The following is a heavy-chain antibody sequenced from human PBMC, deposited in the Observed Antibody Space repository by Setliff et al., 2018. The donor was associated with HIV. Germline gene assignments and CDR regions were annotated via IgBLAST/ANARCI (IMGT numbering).Heavy chain of an antibody. Sequence: PSETLSLTCAVYGGSFSDYSWNWIRQPPGKGLEWIGEINHSGSTNYNPSLKSRVTISVDSSKNQFSLKLNSVTAADTAVYYCARGGLYSPAPPGEGHFFDYWGQGTLVTVSS. CDR2: INHSGST. D-gene: IGHD5-18*01. CDR3: ARGGLYSPAPPGEGHFFDY. J-gene: IGHJ4*02. CDR1: GGSFSDYS. V-gene: IGHV4-34*01.